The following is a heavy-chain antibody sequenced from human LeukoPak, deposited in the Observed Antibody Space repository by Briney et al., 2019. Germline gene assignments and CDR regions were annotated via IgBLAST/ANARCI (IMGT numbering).Heavy chain of an antibody. CDR1: GFTFSSYA. J-gene: IGHJ6*02. V-gene: IGHV3-30-3*01. D-gene: IGHD6-6*01. CDR3: ASPIEYSSSSGGMDV. CDR2: ISYDGSNK. Sequence: SGGSLRLSCAASGFTFSSYAMHWVRQAPGKGLEWVAVISYDGSNKYYADSVKGRFTISRDNSKNTLYLQMNSLRAEDTAVYYCASPIEYSSSSGGMDVWGQGTTVTVSS.